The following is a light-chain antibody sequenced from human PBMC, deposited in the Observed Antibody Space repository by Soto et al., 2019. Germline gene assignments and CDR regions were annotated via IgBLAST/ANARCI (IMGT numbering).Light chain of an antibody. V-gene: IGLV2-14*01. J-gene: IGLJ1*01. CDR1: SSDVGGYSY. CDR3: SAYKRSSTLYV. CDR2: EVS. Sequence: QSALAQPASVSGSPGQSITISCTGTSSDVGGYSYVSWYQQHPGKAPKLMIYEVSNRPSGVSNRFSGYKSGNTASLTISGLQTEGEADYYYSAYKRSSTLYVLGTGTKV.